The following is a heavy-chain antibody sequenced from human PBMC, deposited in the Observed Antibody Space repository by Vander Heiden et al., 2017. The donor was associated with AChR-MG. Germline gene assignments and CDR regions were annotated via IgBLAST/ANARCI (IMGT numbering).Heavy chain of an antibody. J-gene: IGHJ6*02. V-gene: IGHV3-11*01. Sequence: QEQLVESGGTSVTPGGSLRLSCPASGLAFSDYYMNWVRQAPGKGLEWISYISGSSKTKYYADSVKGRFTISRDNAKKSVYLQMSSLRAEDTAVYYCARSFRLYYSGLDVWGRGTTVNVS. CDR2: ISGSSKTK. CDR1: GLAFSDYY. CDR3: ARSFRLYYSGLDV.